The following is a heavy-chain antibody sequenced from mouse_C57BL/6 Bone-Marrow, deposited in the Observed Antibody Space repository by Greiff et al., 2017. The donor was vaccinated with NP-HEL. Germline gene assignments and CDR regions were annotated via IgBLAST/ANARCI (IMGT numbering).Heavy chain of an antibody. D-gene: IGHD2-5*01. CDR2: IDPETGGT. V-gene: IGHV1-15*01. Sequence: QVQLQQSGAELVRPGASVTLSCKASGYTFTDYEMHWVKQTPVHGLEWIGAIDPETGGTAYNQKFKGKAILTADKSSSTAYMELRSLTSEYSAVYYCTRNSLGDYSNYVGFYYAMDYWGQGTSVTVSS. J-gene: IGHJ4*01. CDR3: TRNSLGDYSNYVGFYYAMDY. CDR1: GYTFTDYE.